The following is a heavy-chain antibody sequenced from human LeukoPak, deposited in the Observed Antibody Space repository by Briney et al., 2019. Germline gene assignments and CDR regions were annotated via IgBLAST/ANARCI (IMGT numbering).Heavy chain of an antibody. D-gene: IGHD4-17*01. CDR3: TRDPNGDYVGAFDM. CDR1: GITFSTYA. J-gene: IGHJ3*02. V-gene: IGHV3-23*01. CDR2: IRGSGGGT. Sequence: PGGSLRLFCAASGITFSTYAMTWVRQAPGKGLEWVSSIRGSGGGTDYADSVKGRFTISRDNSRDTLFLQMNSLRAEDTALYYCTRDPNGDYVGAFDMWGPGTMVTVSS.